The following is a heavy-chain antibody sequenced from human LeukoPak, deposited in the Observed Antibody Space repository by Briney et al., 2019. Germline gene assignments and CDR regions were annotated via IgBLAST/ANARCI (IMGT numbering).Heavy chain of an antibody. CDR2: IYYSGST. V-gene: IGHV4-39*01. CDR1: GGSISSSSYY. CDR3: ARRDYDILTGYRYYYYYMDV. Sequence: SEILSLTCTVSGGSISSSSYYWGWIRQPPGKGLEWIGSIYYSGSTYYNPSLKSRVTISVDTSKNQFSLKLSSVTAADTAVYYCARRDYDILTGYRYYYYYMDVWGKGTTVTVSS. J-gene: IGHJ6*03. D-gene: IGHD3-9*01.